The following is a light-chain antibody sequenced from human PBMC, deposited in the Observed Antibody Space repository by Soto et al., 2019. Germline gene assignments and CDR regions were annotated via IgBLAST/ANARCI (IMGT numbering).Light chain of an antibody. CDR2: GAS. Sequence: EIVLTQSPGTLSLSPWEIATLSCRASQSVSSSYLAWYQRKPGQAPRLLIYGASSRATGIPERFSGSGSGTDFTLTISRLEPEDFAVYYCQQYGSSPRTFGQGTKVEIK. V-gene: IGKV3-20*01. J-gene: IGKJ1*01. CDR1: QSVSSSY. CDR3: QQYGSSPRT.